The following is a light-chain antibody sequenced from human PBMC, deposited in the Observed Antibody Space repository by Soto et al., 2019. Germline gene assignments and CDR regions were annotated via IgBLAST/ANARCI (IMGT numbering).Light chain of an antibody. V-gene: IGKV3-15*01. CDR2: GAS. Sequence: ETVMTQSPATLSMSPGEGATLSCRASQSLNSDLAWYQQKPGQAPGLLIYGASTRATGIPGRFSGSGSGTEFTLTISSLQSEDFAVYYCQQYNSWPLTFGGGTKV. CDR3: QQYNSWPLT. CDR1: QSLNSD. J-gene: IGKJ4*01.